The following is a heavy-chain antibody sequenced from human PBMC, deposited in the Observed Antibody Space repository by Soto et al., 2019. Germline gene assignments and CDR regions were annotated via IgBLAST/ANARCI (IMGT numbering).Heavy chain of an antibody. CDR3: AHRGVRVTALFDH. CDR1: GFSLTTTGVG. V-gene: IGHV2-5*02. Sequence: QITLRESGPTLVKPTQTLTLTCTFSGFSLTTTGVGLGWIRQPPGNALQWLALIYWDDDKRYSPSRKSRLTXNXHXLKNRAARTITNLDTVDTATYYCAHRGVRVTALFDHWCPGTPVTVS. J-gene: IGHJ4*02. D-gene: IGHD3-16*01. CDR2: IYWDDDK.